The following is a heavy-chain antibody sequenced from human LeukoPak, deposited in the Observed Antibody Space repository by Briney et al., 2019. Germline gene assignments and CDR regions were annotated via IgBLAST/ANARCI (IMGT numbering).Heavy chain of an antibody. Sequence: PSETLSLTCTVSGGSISSSSYYWGWIRQPPGKGLEWIGSIYYSGSTYYNPSLKSRVTISVDRSKNQFSLNLSSVTAADTAVYYCTRDSQLEWFYSWGQGTLVTVSS. J-gene: IGHJ5*01. D-gene: IGHD3-10*01. CDR2: IYYSGST. CDR3: TRDSQLEWFYS. V-gene: IGHV4-39*07. CDR1: GGSISSSSYY.